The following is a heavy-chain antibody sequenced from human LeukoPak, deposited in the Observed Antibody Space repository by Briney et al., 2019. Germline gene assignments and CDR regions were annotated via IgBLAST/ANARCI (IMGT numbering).Heavy chain of an antibody. Sequence: GGSLRLSCAASGFTFSSYAMSWVRQAPGKGLEWASAISGIGGSTYYADSVKGRFTMFRDNAKNTLFLQMNSLRAEDTAVYYCACFGSDWDASYWGQGTPLSVSS. D-gene: IGHD6-19*01. CDR2: ISGIGGST. CDR1: GFTFSSYA. V-gene: IGHV3-23*01. CDR3: ACFGSDWDASY. J-gene: IGHJ4*02.